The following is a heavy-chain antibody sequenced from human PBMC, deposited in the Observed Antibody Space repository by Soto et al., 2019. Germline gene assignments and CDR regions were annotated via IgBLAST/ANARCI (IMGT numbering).Heavy chain of an antibody. CDR2: ISTTGRTI. J-gene: IGHJ5*02. D-gene: IGHD2-8*02. Sequence: GGSLRLSCAASGFSFSDDYMSWIRQAPGKGLEWVSYISTTGRTIYDADSVKGRFTISSDNAKNSLYLQMNSLRAEDTALYYCARISSTYWHLAPCGQGTLVTVS. CDR3: ARISSTYWHLAP. CDR1: GFSFSDDY. V-gene: IGHV3-11*01.